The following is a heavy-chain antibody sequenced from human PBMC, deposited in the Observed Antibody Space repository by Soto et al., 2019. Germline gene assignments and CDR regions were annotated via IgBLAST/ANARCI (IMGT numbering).Heavy chain of an antibody. CDR1: GYTFTSYD. J-gene: IGHJ5*02. CDR3: VIAAAGKNWFDP. Sequence: ASVKVSCKASGYTFTSYDINWVRQAPGQGLEWMGWMNPNSGGTNYAQKFQGWVTMTRDTSISTAYMELSRLRSDDTAVYYCVIAAAGKNWFDPWGQGTLVTVSS. CDR2: MNPNSGGT. D-gene: IGHD6-13*01. V-gene: IGHV1-2*04.